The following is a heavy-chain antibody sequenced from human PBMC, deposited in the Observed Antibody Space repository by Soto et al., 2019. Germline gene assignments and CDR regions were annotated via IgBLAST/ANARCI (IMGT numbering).Heavy chain of an antibody. CDR2: ISSSSSYT. CDR1: GFTFSDYY. V-gene: IGHV3-11*06. J-gene: IGHJ5*02. CDR3: ARDLRIAAAGKGNWFDP. Sequence: QVQLVESGGGLVKPGGSLRLSCAASGFTFSDYYMSWIRQAPGKGLEWVSYISSSSSYTNYADSVKGRFTISRDNAKNSLYLQMNSLRAEDMAVYYCARDLRIAAAGKGNWFDPWGQGTLVTVSS. D-gene: IGHD6-13*01.